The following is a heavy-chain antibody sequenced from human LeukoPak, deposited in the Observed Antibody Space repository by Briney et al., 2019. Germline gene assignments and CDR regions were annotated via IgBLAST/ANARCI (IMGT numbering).Heavy chain of an antibody. Sequence: GGPLRLSCAASGFTFSIYSMNWVRQAPGKGLEWVSSITSSSSYIYYADSVKGRFTISRDNAKNSLYLQMNSLRAEDTAVYYCARDYDYGDEREYYWGQGTLVTVSS. CDR2: ITSSSSYI. J-gene: IGHJ4*02. D-gene: IGHD4-17*01. CDR1: GFTFSIYS. CDR3: ARDYDYGDEREYY. V-gene: IGHV3-21*01.